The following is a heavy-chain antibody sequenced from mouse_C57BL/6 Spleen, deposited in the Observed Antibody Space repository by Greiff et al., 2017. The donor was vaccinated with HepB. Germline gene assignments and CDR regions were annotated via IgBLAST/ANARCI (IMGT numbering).Heavy chain of an antibody. Sequence: EVQGVESGGGLVQPKGSLKLSCAASGFTFNTYAMHWVRQAPGKGLEWVARIRSKSSNYATYYADSVKDRFTISRDDSQSMLYLQMNNLKTEDTAMYYCVRSYYGSSPYWYFDVWGTGTTVTVSS. CDR2: IRSKSSNYAT. V-gene: IGHV10-3*01. CDR1: GFTFNTYA. J-gene: IGHJ1*03. CDR3: VRSYYGSSPYWYFDV. D-gene: IGHD1-1*01.